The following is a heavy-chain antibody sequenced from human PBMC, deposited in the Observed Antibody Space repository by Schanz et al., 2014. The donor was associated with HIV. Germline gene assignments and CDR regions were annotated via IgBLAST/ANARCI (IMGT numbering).Heavy chain of an antibody. D-gene: IGHD3-22*01. CDR3: AKDRNYYESKYRGKGNYYYYYGMDV. CDR1: AFNFDSYG. J-gene: IGHJ6*02. Sequence: QVQLVESGGGVVQPGRSLRLSCVASAFNFDSYGMQWVRQAPGKGLEWVAVISYDGTKKHYADSVKGRFTISRDNSKNSLYLVIKSLRAEDAAVYYCAKDRNYYESKYRGKGNYYYYYGMDVWGQGTTVTVSS. CDR2: ISYDGTKK. V-gene: IGHV3-30*18.